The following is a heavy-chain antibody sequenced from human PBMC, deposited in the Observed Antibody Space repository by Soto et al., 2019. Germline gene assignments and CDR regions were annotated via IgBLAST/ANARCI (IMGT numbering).Heavy chain of an antibody. CDR3: ASSETEFYYDSSGSGMDV. J-gene: IGHJ6*02. V-gene: IGHV4-39*01. Sequence: ETLSLTCTVSGGSISSSSYYWGWIRQPPGKGLEWIGSIYYSGSTYYNPSLKSRVTITVDTSKNQFSLKLSSVTAADTAVYYCASSETEFYYDSSGSGMDVWGQGTTVTVSS. CDR1: GGSISSSSYY. CDR2: IYYSGST. D-gene: IGHD3-22*01.